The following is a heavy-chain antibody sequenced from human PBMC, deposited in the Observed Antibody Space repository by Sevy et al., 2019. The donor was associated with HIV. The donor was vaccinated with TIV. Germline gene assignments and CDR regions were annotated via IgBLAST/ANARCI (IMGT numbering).Heavy chain of an antibody. V-gene: IGHV5-51*01. CDR3: ARPYCSGGSCYSLSTAYFDY. CDR1: GYSFTSYW. J-gene: IGHJ4*02. CDR2: IYPGDSDT. Sequence: GESLKISCKGSGYSFTSYWIGWVRQMPGKGLEWMGIIYPGDSDTRYSPSFQGQVTISADKSISTAYLQWSSLKASDTAMYYCARPYCSGGSCYSLSTAYFDYWGQGTLVTVSS. D-gene: IGHD2-15*01.